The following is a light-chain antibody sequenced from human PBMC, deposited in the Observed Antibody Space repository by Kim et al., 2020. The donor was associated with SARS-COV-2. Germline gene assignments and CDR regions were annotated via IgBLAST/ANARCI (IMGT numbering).Light chain of an antibody. Sequence: EIVMTQSPASLSVSPGERATLSCRASQSVSSNLAWYQHKPGQAPRLLVYDAATRATGIPARFSGSGSGTYFTFTISSVQSEDFAVYYCQQYSNWPPGTFGGGTKVDIK. V-gene: IGKV3-15*01. CDR3: QQYSNWPPGT. CDR2: DAA. J-gene: IGKJ4*01. CDR1: QSVSSN.